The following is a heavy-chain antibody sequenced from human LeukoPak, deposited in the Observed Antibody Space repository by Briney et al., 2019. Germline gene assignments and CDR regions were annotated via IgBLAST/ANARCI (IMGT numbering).Heavy chain of an antibody. CDR1: GGSISSDNYY. CDR3: ARRRGSTSYFL. V-gene: IGHV4-39*01. J-gene: IGHJ4*02. Sequence: SETLSLTCTVSGGSISSDNYYWGWVRQPPGKGLEYIGSIYYSGSTYYDPSLKSRVTVSVDTSRNQFSLKLNSVTAADTAVYYCARRRGSTSYFLWGQGTLVSVSS. CDR2: IYYSGST. D-gene: IGHD2-2*01.